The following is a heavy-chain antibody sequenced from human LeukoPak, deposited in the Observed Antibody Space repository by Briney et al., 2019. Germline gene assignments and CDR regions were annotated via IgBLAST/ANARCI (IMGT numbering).Heavy chain of an antibody. Sequence: GGSLRLSCAASGFTFSSYSMNWVRQAPGKGLEWVSCISSSSNTIYYADSVKGRFTISRDNAKNSLYLQMNSLRAEDTAVYYCARHCSSTSCLDGVWGQGTLVTVSS. J-gene: IGHJ4*02. CDR3: ARHCSSTSCLDGV. D-gene: IGHD2-2*01. CDR2: ISSSSNTI. CDR1: GFTFSSYS. V-gene: IGHV3-48*01.